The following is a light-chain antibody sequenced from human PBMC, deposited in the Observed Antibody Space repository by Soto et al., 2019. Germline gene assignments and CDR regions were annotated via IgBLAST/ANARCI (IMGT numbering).Light chain of an antibody. J-gene: IGLJ3*02. CDR1: SSDVGGYNY. CDR3: RSYTSGSTWV. CDR2: EVS. Sequence: QSALTQPASVSGSPGQSITISCTGTSSDVGGYNYVSWYQQHPGKAPKLMIYEVSNRPSGVSNRFSGSKSGNTASLTISGLQAEDEADDYCRSYTSGSTWVFGGGTKLTVL. V-gene: IGLV2-14*01.